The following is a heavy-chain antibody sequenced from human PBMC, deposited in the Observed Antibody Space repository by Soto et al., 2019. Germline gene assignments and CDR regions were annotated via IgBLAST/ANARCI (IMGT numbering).Heavy chain of an antibody. CDR1: GGSISSGGYY. CDR3: ARSVFP. Sequence: QVQLQESGPGLVKPSQTLSLTCTVSGGSISSGGYYWSWIRPHTGKGLEWIWYIYYSGITNDNPSLQRRVTISVDTSKNQFSLKLSPVTAADTAVYYCARSVFPWGQGALVTVSS. CDR2: IYYSGIT. J-gene: IGHJ5*02. V-gene: IGHV4-31*03.